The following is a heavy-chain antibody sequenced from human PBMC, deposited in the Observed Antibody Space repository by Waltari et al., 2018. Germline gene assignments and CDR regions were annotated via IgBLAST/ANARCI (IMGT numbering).Heavy chain of an antibody. J-gene: IGHJ4*02. CDR3: ARGGVHYYGSGALFDY. V-gene: IGHV4-59*01. CDR1: GGSISSYY. Sequence: QVQLQESGPGLVKPSETLSLTCTVSGGSISSYYWSWIRQPPGKGLEWIGYIYYSGSTNYNPALKSRVTISVDTSKNQFSLKLSSVTAADTAVYYCARGGVHYYGSGALFDYWGQGTLVTVSS. D-gene: IGHD3-10*01. CDR2: IYYSGST.